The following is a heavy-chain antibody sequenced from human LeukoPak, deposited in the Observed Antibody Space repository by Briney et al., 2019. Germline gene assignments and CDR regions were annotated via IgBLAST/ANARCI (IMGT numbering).Heavy chain of an antibody. CDR1: GGSISSHY. J-gene: IGHJ6*03. CDR2: IYHSGST. D-gene: IGHD2/OR15-2a*01. V-gene: IGHV4-59*11. Sequence: SETLSLTCSVSGGSISSHYWSWIRQPPGKGLEWIGYIYHSGSTYYNPSLKSRVTISVDRSKDQFSLKLSSVTAADTAVYYCARWSCTRTTCYHMDVWGKGTTVTVSS. CDR3: ARWSCTRTTCYHMDV.